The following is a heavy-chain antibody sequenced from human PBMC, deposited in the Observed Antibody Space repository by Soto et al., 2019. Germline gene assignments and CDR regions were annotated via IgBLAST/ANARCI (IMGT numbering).Heavy chain of an antibody. J-gene: IGHJ6*02. CDR2: ISYDGSNK. CDR3: AKGTTTSAFSAMDV. CDR1: GFTFSNNA. V-gene: IGHV3-30-3*01. Sequence: QVQLVESGGGVVQPGRSLRLSCAASGFTFSNNAMDWVRQAPGKGLEWVAVISYDGSNKYIAESVKGRFTISRDNSKNTLLLQTNRLRAEDTAVYYCAKGTTTSAFSAMDVGGQGTRVTVSS. D-gene: IGHD1-1*01.